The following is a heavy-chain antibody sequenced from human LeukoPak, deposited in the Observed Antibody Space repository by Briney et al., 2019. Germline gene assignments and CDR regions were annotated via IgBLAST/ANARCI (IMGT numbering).Heavy chain of an antibody. V-gene: IGHV1-24*01. Sequence: ASVKVSCKVSGYTLTELSMHWVRQAPGKGHEGMGGFDPEDGETIYAQKFQGRVTVTEDTSTDTAYMELSSLRSEDTAVYYCATQAWDSSGWLDYWGQGTLVTVSS. CDR1: GYTLTELS. J-gene: IGHJ4*02. CDR2: FDPEDGET. D-gene: IGHD6-19*01. CDR3: ATQAWDSSGWLDY.